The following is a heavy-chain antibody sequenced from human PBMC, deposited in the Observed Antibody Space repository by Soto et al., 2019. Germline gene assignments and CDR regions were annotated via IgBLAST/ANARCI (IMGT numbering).Heavy chain of an antibody. Sequence: GGSLRLSCAASGFTFNTSGMHWVRQAPGKGLEWVAVISSNGNNKFNTDSVKGRFTISRDNSKRSVFLDLNSLRVEDTAVYYCARDLGLLKSLFDYWGQGTLVTVSS. J-gene: IGHJ4*02. CDR2: ISSNGNNK. CDR1: GFTFNTSG. D-gene: IGHD3-16*01. CDR3: ARDLGLLKSLFDY. V-gene: IGHV3-30*03.